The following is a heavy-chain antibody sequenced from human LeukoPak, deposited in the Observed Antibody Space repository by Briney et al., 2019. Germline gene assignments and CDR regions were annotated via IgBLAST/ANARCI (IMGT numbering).Heavy chain of an antibody. D-gene: IGHD3-22*01. Sequence: SETLSLTCTVSGGSVSSGSYYWNWIRQPAGKGLEWIGRINTSGSTNYNPSLKSRVTISVDTSKNQFSLKLSSVTAADTAVYYCARDTGYYDSSGYLSWFDPWGQGTLVTVSS. CDR1: GGSVSSGSYY. CDR3: ARDTGYYDSSGYLSWFDP. CDR2: INTSGST. J-gene: IGHJ5*02. V-gene: IGHV4-61*02.